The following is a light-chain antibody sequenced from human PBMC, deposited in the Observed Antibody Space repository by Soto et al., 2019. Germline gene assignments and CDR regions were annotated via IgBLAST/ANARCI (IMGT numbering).Light chain of an antibody. V-gene: IGLV1-47*01. Sequence: QSVLTQPPSASGTPGQRVTISCSGSTSNIGTGYVYWYQQLPGTAPKLLIYTNNQRPSGVPDRFSGSKSGTSASLAISGLRSEDEADYYCATWDGSLSSVVFGGGTKLTVL. CDR3: ATWDGSLSSVV. CDR2: TNN. CDR1: TSNIGTGY. J-gene: IGLJ2*01.